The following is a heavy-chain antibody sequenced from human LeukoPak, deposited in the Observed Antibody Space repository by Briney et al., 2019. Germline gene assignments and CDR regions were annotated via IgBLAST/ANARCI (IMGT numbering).Heavy chain of an antibody. CDR2: ISSSSSTI. CDR1: GFTFSDYS. CDR3: ARGYCSPTTCAGGS. V-gene: IGHV3-48*02. Sequence: GPLRLSCAASGFTFSDYSMNWVRQAPGKGLEWVSYISSSSSTIYYADSVKGRFTISRDNAKNSLCLQMNSLRDEDTAVYYCARGYCSPTTCAGGSWGQGTLVTVSS. D-gene: IGHD2-2*01. J-gene: IGHJ5*02.